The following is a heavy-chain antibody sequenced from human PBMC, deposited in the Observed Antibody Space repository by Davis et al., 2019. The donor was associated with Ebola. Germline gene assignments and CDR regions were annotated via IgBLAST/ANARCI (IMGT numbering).Heavy chain of an antibody. D-gene: IGHD3-3*01. CDR2: IRRNSGSI. CDR3: AKETIFGVDGAFDI. V-gene: IGHV3-9*01. J-gene: IGHJ3*02. Sequence: GGSLRPPCAAPGLTFDDYAMHWVRHAPGHGLERVCAIRRNSGSIGYADSVKGRFTISRDNAKNSLYLQMNNLRAEDTALYYCAKETIFGVDGAFDIWGQGTMVTVSS. CDR1: GLTFDDYA.